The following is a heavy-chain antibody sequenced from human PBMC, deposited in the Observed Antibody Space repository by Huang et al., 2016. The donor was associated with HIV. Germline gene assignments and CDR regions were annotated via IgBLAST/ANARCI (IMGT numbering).Heavy chain of an antibody. CDR2: IYPGDSEV. Sequence: EVQLVQSGAEMKRPGESLKISCKVSGYSFTRQWIGWVRQMPGKGPEWMGIIYPGDSEVKYSPTFQGQVTISADNSISTAYLQWKSLKVSDTAMYFCARPPTYSDDGGYYIDAFGVWGRGTMVTVS. CDR1: GYSFTRQW. J-gene: IGHJ3*01. CDR3: ARPPTYSDDGGYYIDAFGV. V-gene: IGHV5-51*03. D-gene: IGHD2-21*02.